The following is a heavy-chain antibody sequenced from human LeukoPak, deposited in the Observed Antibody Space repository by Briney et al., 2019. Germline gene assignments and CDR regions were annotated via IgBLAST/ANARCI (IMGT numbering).Heavy chain of an antibody. CDR3: TTEPQSIWFGELLYRGAFDI. J-gene: IGHJ3*02. V-gene: IGHV3-15*01. CDR1: GFTFSNAW. Sequence: PGGSLRLSCAASGFTFSNAWMSWVRQAPGKGLEWVGRIKSKTDGGTTDYAAPVKGRFTISRDDSKNTLYLQMNSLKTEDTAVYYCTTEPQSIWFGELLYRGAFDIWGQGTMVTVSS. D-gene: IGHD3-10*01. CDR2: IKSKTDGGTT.